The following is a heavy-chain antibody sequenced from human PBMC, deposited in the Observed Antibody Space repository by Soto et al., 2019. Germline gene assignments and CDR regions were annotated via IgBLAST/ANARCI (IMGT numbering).Heavy chain of an antibody. CDR2: FNTYNGNT. J-gene: IGHJ4*02. CDR1: GYTFSSYG. CDR3: ARERGGYSYGDY. V-gene: IGHV1-18*01. Sequence: QVQLVQSGAEVKKPGASVKVSCKASGYTFSSYGITWVRQAPGQRLEWMGWFNTYNGNTNYAQKFQGRVTMTTDTSTSTAYMEPRSLRSDDTAVYYRARERGGYSYGDYWGQGALVTVSS. D-gene: IGHD5-18*01.